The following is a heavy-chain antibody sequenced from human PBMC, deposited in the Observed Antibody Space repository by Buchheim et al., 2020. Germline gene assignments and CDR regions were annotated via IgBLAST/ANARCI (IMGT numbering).Heavy chain of an antibody. CDR3: AKFLSNWNDGPNWFDP. CDR1: GFTVSSNY. CDR2: ISYDGSNK. V-gene: IGHV3-30*18. Sequence: VQLVESGGGLVQPGGSLRLSCAVSGFTVSSNYMSWVRQAPGKGLEWVAVISYDGSNKYYADSVKGRFTISRDNSKNTLYLQMNSLRAEDTAVYYCAKFLSNWNDGPNWFDPWGQGTL. J-gene: IGHJ5*02. D-gene: IGHD1-1*01.